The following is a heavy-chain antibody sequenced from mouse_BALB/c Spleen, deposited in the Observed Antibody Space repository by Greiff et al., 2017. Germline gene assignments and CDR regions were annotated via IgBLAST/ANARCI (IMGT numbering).Heavy chain of an antibody. CDR1: GFNITDYY. CDR2: IDPENGNT. CDR3: ASGYEKTLENY. J-gene: IGHJ3*01. D-gene: IGHD2-2*01. V-gene: IGHV14-1*02. Sequence: VQLQQSGAELVRPGALVKLSCKASGFNITDYYMHWVKQRPEQGLEWIGWIDPENGNTIYDPKFQGKASITADTSSNTAYLQLSSLTSEDTAVYYCASGYEKTLENYWGQGTLVTVSA.